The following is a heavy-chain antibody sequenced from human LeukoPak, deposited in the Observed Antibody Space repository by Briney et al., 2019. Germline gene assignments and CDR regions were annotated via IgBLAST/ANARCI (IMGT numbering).Heavy chain of an antibody. D-gene: IGHD3-22*01. J-gene: IGHJ4*02. CDR2: IRSKANSYAT. CDR3: NSFFYDSSGYALDY. CDR1: GVTFSGSA. Sequence: GGSLRLSCAASGVTFSGSAMHGGRQASGKGLEWVGRIRSKANSYATAYAAWVKGRFTISRDDSKNTAYLQMNSLKTEDTAVYYCNSFFYDSSGYALDYWGQGTLVTVSS. V-gene: IGHV3-73*01.